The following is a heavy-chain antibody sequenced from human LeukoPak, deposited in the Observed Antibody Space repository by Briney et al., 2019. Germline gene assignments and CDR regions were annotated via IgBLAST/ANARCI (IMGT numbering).Heavy chain of an antibody. CDR3: ARVVAAAQYYYYGMDV. J-gene: IGHJ6*02. CDR2: IYSGGST. V-gene: IGHV3-53*01. CDR1: GFTVSSNY. D-gene: IGHD6-13*01. Sequence: GGSLRLSCAASGFTVSSNYMGWVRQAPGKELEWVSVIYSGGSTYYADSVKGRFTISRDNSKNTLYLQMNSLRAEDTAVYYCARVVAAAQYYYYGMDVWGQGTTVTVSS.